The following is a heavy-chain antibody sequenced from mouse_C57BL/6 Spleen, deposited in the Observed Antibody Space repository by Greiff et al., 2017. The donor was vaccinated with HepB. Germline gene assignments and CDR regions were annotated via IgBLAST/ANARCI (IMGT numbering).Heavy chain of an antibody. CDR3: AREITTVGGPFAY. CDR1: GYAFTNYL. J-gene: IGHJ3*01. Sequence: VQLQQSGAELVRPGTSVKVSCKASGYAFTNYLIEWVKQRPGQGLEWIGVINPGSGGTNYNEKFKGKATLTADKSSSTAYMQLSSLTSEDSAVYFCAREITTVGGPFAYWGQGTLVTVSA. CDR2: INPGSGGT. V-gene: IGHV1-54*01. D-gene: IGHD1-1*01.